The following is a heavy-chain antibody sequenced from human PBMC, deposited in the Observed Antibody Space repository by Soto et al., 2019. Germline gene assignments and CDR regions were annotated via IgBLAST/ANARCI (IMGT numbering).Heavy chain of an antibody. CDR3: ARDRSSTISGVRGYFDY. CDR2: INSDRSST. D-gene: IGHD3-3*01. Sequence: LKLSCAASGFTFSSYWMHWVRQAPGKGLVWVSRINSDRSSTSYADSVKGRFTISRDNAKNTLYLQMNSLRAEDTAVYYCARDRSSTISGVRGYFDYWGQGTLVTVSS. V-gene: IGHV3-74*01. CDR1: GFTFSSYW. J-gene: IGHJ4*02.